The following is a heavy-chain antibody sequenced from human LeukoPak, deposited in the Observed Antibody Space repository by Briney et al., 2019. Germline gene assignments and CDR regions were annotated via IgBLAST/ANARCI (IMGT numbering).Heavy chain of an antibody. Sequence: SETLSLTCTVSGGSIRSSYYYWGWIRQPPGKGLEWIGEINHSGSTNYNPSLKSRVTISVDTSKNQFSLKLSSVTAADTAVYYCARDGGTYYYDSSGYQTNTPFDYWGQGTLVTVSS. CDR1: GGSIRSSYYY. CDR2: INHSGST. D-gene: IGHD3-22*01. CDR3: ARDGGTYYYDSSGYQTNTPFDY. J-gene: IGHJ4*02. V-gene: IGHV4-39*07.